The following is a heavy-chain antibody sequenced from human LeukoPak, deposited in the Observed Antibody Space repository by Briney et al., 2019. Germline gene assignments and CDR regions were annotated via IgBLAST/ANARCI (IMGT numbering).Heavy chain of an antibody. V-gene: IGHV3-48*03. J-gene: IGHJ4*02. Sequence: GGSLRLSCAASGFTFSSYEMNWVRQAPGKGLEWVSYISSSGSTIYYADSVKGRFTISRDNAKNSLCLQMNSLRAEDTVVYYCARDSRGFDYWGQGTLVTVSS. CDR1: GFTFSSYE. CDR2: ISSSGSTI. CDR3: ARDSRGFDY. D-gene: IGHD3-10*01.